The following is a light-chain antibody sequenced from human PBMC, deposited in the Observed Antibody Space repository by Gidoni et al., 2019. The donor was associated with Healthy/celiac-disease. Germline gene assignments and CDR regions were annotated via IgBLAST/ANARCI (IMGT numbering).Light chain of an antibody. CDR3: QQSYSTPPT. CDR1: QSISSY. Sequence: DIQMTQSPSSLSASVGDRLTITCRASQSISSYLNWYQQKPGKAPKLLIYAASSLQSGVPSRFSGSGSGTDFTLTISSLQPEDFATYYCQQSYSTPPTFGQXTKVEIK. CDR2: AAS. V-gene: IGKV1-39*01. J-gene: IGKJ1*01.